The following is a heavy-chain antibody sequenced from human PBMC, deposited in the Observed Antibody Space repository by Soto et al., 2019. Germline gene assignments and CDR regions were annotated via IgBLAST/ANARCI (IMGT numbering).Heavy chain of an antibody. D-gene: IGHD7-27*01. V-gene: IGHV4-30-2*01. CDR1: GGSISSGLSS. CDR3: ASEGANFVGGRFDT. CDR2: IYHSGSS. Sequence: SETLSLTCAVSGGSISSGLSSWSWIRQPPGKGLEWIGYIYHSGSSSYNPSLKSRVTISIDTSKNHFSLNLSSVTAADTAVYYVASEGANFVGGRFDTWGQGTLVTVSS. J-gene: IGHJ5*02.